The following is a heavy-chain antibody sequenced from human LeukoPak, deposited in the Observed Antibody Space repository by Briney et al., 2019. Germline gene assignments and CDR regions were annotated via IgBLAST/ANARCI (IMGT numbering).Heavy chain of an antibody. CDR3: ARDRIVVVPAAPRSAFDI. D-gene: IGHD2-2*01. Sequence: SQTLSLTCAISGDSVSSNSAAWNWIRRSPSRGLEWLGRTYYRSKWYNDYAVSVKSRITINPDTSKNQFSLQLNSVTPEDTAVYYCARDRIVVVPAAPRSAFDIWGQGTMVTVSS. CDR1: GDSVSSNSAA. CDR2: TYYRSKWYN. V-gene: IGHV6-1*01. J-gene: IGHJ3*02.